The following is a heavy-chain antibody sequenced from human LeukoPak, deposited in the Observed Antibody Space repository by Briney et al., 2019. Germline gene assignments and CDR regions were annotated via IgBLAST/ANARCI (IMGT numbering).Heavy chain of an antibody. CDR1: GFTFSGYA. D-gene: IGHD5-12*01. J-gene: IGHJ1*01. CDR3: XXXXXVATKSPEH. CDR2: VSYDGTVK. Sequence: GGSLRLSCAASGFTFSGYAMHWVRQAPGKGLEWLAVVSYDGTVKYYGDSVKGRFTISRDNSRNTVSLQMNSLRVEDTAVYYCXXXXXVATKSPEHWGQGTLVTVSS. V-gene: IGHV3-30*03.